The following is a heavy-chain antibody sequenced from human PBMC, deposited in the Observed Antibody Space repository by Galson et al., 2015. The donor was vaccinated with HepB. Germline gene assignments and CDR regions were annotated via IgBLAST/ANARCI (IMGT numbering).Heavy chain of an antibody. Sequence: SVKVSCKASGFTFTSYAMNWVRQAPGQGLEWMGWINTNTGNPTYAQGFTGRFVFSLDTSVSTAYLQISSLKAEDTAVYYCARDPDYYGSGRERGGDYWGQGTLVTVSS. V-gene: IGHV7-4-1*02. D-gene: IGHD3-10*01. CDR3: ARDPDYYGSGRERGGDY. CDR2: INTNTGNP. J-gene: IGHJ4*02. CDR1: GFTFTSYA.